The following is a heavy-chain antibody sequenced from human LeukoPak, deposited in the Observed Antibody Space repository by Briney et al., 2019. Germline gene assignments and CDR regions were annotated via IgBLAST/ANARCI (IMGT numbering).Heavy chain of an antibody. CDR2: IGSKNGDT. V-gene: IGHV1-2*02. J-gene: IGHJ5*02. D-gene: IGHD2-15*01. Sequence: GASVKVSCKASGYTFTAYYMHWVRQAPGQGLEWMGWIGSKNGDTKYAQKFQSRLTITGDTSIGIAYMELRSLTSDDTPVYYCASEAYRSGSRCSVQRVASWGQGTPVTVSS. CDR3: ASEAYRSGSRCSVQRVAS. CDR1: GYTFTAYY.